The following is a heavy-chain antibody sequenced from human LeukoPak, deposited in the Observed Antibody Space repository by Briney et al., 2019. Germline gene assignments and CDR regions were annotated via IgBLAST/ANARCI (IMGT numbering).Heavy chain of an antibody. CDR2: IYTSGST. J-gene: IGHJ5*02. V-gene: IGHV4-4*09. D-gene: IGHD2-2*01. CDR1: GGSISSYY. Sequence: SETLSLTCTVSGGSISSYYWSWIRQPPGKGLEWIGYIYTSGSTNYNPPLKSRVTISVDTSKNQFSLKLSSVTAADTAVYYCARHPLCSSTSCYTYNWFDPWGQGTLVTVSS. CDR3: ARHPLCSSTSCYTYNWFDP.